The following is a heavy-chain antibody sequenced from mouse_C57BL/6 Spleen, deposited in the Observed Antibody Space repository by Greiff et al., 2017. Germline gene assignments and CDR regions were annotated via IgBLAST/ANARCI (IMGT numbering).Heavy chain of an antibody. V-gene: IGHV2-5*01. J-gene: IGHJ3*01. CDR2: IWRGGST. CDR3: AKNWGSIYDGYYPFAY. D-gene: IGHD2-3*01. CDR1: GFSLTSYG. Sequence: VQLQQSGPGLVQPSQSLSITCTVSGFSLTSYGVHWVRQSPGKGLEWLGVIWRGGSTDYNAAFMSRLSITKDNSKSQVFFKMNSLQADDTAIYYCAKNWGSIYDGYYPFAYWGQGTLVTVSA.